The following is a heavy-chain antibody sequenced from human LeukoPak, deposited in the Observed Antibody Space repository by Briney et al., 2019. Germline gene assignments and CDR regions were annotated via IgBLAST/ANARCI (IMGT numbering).Heavy chain of an antibody. CDR2: IDDSGST. V-gene: IGHV4-31*03. Sequence: PSETLSLTCTVSGGSISSGGYYWSWIRQHPGKGLEWIGYIDDSGSTYYNPFLKSRVTISVDTSKNQFSLNLSSVTAADTAVYYCARARLERTGYYFDSWGQGALVTVSS. CDR1: GGSISSGGYY. J-gene: IGHJ4*02. D-gene: IGHD2-8*02. CDR3: ARARLERTGYYFDS.